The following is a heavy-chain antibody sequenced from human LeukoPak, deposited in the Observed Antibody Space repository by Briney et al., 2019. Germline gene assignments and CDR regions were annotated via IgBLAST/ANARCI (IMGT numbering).Heavy chain of an antibody. CDR3: ARDGGSGWSSAFLDY. CDR1: GFTFSSYW. Sequence: GGSLRLSCAASGFTFSSYWMSWVRQAPGKGLEWVANIKQDGSEKYYVDSVKGRFTISRDNSKNTLYLQMSSLRAEDTALYYCARDGGSGWSSAFLDYWGQGTLVTVSS. CDR2: IKQDGSEK. V-gene: IGHV3-7*03. D-gene: IGHD6-19*01. J-gene: IGHJ4*02.